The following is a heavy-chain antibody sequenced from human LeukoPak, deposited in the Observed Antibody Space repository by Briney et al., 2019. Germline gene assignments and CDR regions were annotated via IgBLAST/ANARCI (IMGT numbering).Heavy chain of an antibody. CDR2: ISWNSGSI. CDR1: GFTFDDYA. D-gene: IGHD2/OR15-2a*01. J-gene: IGHJ3*02. CDR3: ANQYGPDEAFDI. V-gene: IGHV3-9*01. Sequence: PGRSLRLSCAASGFTFDDYAMHWVRQAPGKGLEWVSGISWNSGSIGYADSVKGRFTISRDNSKNSLYLQMNSLRTEDTALYYCANQYGPDEAFDIWGQGTMVTVSS.